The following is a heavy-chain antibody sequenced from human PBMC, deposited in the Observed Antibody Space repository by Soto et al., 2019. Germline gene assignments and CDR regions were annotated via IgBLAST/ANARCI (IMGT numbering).Heavy chain of an antibody. J-gene: IGHJ4*02. CDR1: GFTFSSYW. CDR3: ARALVAARRRYFDY. V-gene: IGHV3-7*03. CDR2: IKQDGSEK. Sequence: PEGSLRLSCAASGFTFSSYWMSWVRQAPGKGLEWVANIKQDGSEKYYVDSVKGRFTISRDNAKNSLYLQMNSLRAEDTAVYYCARALVAARRRYFDYWGQGTLVTVSS. D-gene: IGHD6-6*01.